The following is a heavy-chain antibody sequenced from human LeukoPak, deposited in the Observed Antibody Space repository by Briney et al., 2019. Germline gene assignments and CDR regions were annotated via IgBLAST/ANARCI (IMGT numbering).Heavy chain of an antibody. CDR3: ARSAPTYYYDSSGYYPFDY. D-gene: IGHD3-22*01. CDR2: IKQDGSEK. CDR1: GFTFSRYW. J-gene: IGHJ4*02. Sequence: GGSLRLSCAASGFTFSRYWMSWVRQAPGKGLEWVAIIKQDGSEKYYVDSVKGRFTISRDNAKNSLYLQVNSLRAEDTAVYYCARSAPTYYYDSSGYYPFDYWGQGTLVTVSS. V-gene: IGHV3-7*01.